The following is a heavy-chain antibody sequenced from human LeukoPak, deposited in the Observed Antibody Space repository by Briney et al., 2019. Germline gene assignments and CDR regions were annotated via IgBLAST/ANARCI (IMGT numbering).Heavy chain of an antibody. J-gene: IGHJ4*02. CDR2: IRSNGETV. Sequence: GGSLRLSCAASGFTFSRIAMSWVRQAPGKGLEWVSAIRSNGETVYNADSVKGRFTVSRDNSRQTLFLQMSSLGVEDTATYYCAKGQELDDGVFDSWGQGTLVTVSS. CDR3: AKGQELDDGVFDS. V-gene: IGHV3-23*01. CDR1: GFTFSRIA. D-gene: IGHD1-1*01.